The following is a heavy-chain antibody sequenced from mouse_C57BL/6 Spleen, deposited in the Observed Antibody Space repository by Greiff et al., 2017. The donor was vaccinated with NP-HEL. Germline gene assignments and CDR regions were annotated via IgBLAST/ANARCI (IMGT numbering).Heavy chain of an antibody. CDR3: ARPYYSNYGGFAY. J-gene: IGHJ3*01. CDR1: GFTFSDYG. CDR2: ISSGSSTI. Sequence: EVKVEESGGGLVKPGGSLKLSCAASGFTFSDYGMHWVRQATEKGLEWVAYISSGSSTIYYAEKVKGRFTLSRDNAKNTLFLQMTSLRSEDTAMYYCARPYYSNYGGFAYWGQGTLVTVSA. V-gene: IGHV5-17*01. D-gene: IGHD2-5*01.